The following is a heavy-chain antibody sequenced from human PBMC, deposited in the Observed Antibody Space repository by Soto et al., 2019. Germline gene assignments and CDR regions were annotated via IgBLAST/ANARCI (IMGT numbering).Heavy chain of an antibody. V-gene: IGHV2-26*01. CDR3: ARIFRRSVVHIWSRWFDP. D-gene: IGHD2-15*01. J-gene: IGHJ5*02. CDR2: IFSNDEK. CDR1: GFSLSNARMG. Sequence: QVTLKESGPVLVKPTETLTLSCTVSGFSLSNARMGVSWIRQPPGKALEWLAHIFSNDEKSYSTSLKSRLTISKDTSKSQVVLTMTNMDPVDTATYYCARIFRRSVVHIWSRWFDPWGQGTLVTVSS.